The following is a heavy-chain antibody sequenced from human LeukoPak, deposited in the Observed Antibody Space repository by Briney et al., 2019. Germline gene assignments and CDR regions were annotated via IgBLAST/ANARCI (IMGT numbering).Heavy chain of an antibody. CDR3: AREEYGSGSYYRGWFDP. V-gene: IGHV4-59*01. CDR1: GGSISSYY. Sequence: SETLSLTCTVSGGSISSYYWSWIRQPPGKGLEWIGYIYYSGSTNYHPSLKSRVTISVDTSKNQFSLKLSSVTAADTAVYYCAREEYGSGSYYRGWFDPWGQGTLVTVSS. CDR2: IYYSGST. D-gene: IGHD3-10*01. J-gene: IGHJ5*02.